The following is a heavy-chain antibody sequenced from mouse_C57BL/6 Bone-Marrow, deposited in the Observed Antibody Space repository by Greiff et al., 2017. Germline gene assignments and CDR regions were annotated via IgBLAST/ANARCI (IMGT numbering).Heavy chain of an antibody. CDR2: ISSGGSYT. Sequence: EVQLVESGGDLVKPGGSLKLSCAASGFTFSSYGMSWVRQTPDKRLEWVATISSGGSYTYYPDSVKGRFTISRDNAKNTLYLQMSSLKSEDTAMYYCARHAGEWLRWFAYGGQGTLVTVSA. D-gene: IGHD2-2*01. V-gene: IGHV5-6*01. CDR1: GFTFSSYG. CDR3: ARHAGEWLRWFAY. J-gene: IGHJ3*01.